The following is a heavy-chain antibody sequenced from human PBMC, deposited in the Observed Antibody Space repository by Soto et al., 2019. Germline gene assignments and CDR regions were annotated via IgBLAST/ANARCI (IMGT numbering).Heavy chain of an antibody. D-gene: IGHD3-16*02. CDR2: IYHSGST. V-gene: IGHV4-38-2*01. Sequence: SETLSLTCAVSGYSISSGYYWGWIRQPPGKGLEWIGSIYHSGSTYYDPSLKSRVTISVDTSKNQFSLKLSSVTAADTAVYYCPRVNLSGSYRYAIDYWGQGTLVTVSS. CDR1: GYSISSGYY. J-gene: IGHJ4*02. CDR3: PRVNLSGSYRYAIDY.